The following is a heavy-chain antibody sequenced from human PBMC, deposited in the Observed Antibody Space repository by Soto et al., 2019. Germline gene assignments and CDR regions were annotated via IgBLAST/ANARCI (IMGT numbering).Heavy chain of an antibody. D-gene: IGHD3-22*01. V-gene: IGHV3-30*18. CDR2: ISYDGSNK. J-gene: IGHJ4*02. CDR1: GFTFSSYG. Sequence: GGSLRLSCAASGFTFSSYGMHLVRQAPGKGLEWVAVISYDGSNKYYADSVKGRFTISRDNSKNTLYLQMNSLRAEDTAVYYCAKDLRGYYEENGFDYWGQGTLVTVSS. CDR3: AKDLRGYYEENGFDY.